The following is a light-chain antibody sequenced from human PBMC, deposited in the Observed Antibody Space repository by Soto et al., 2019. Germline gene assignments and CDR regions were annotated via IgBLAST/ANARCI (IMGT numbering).Light chain of an antibody. CDR1: QSISNW. CDR3: QQYNSYSKT. J-gene: IGKJ1*01. CDR2: DAS. V-gene: IGKV1-5*01. Sequence: DIQMTQSPSSLSASVGDRVTITCRASQSISNWLAWYQQKPGKAPKLLIYDASSLESGVPSSFSGSGSGTEFTVTISSLQPDDFAPYYCQQYNSYSKTFGQGTKVEIK.